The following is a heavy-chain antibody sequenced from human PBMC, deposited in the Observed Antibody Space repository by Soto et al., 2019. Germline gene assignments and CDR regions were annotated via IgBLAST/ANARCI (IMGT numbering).Heavy chain of an antibody. J-gene: IGHJ2*01. CDR1: GGSISSSSYY. D-gene: IGHD1-26*01. V-gene: IGHV4-39*01. CDR2: IYYSGST. Sequence: SETLSLTCTVSGGSISSSSYYWGWIRQPPGKGLEWIGSIYYSGSTYYNPSLKSRVTISVDTSKNQFSLKLSSVTAADTAVYYCARRFDSDSPTTDTWELPYWYFDLWGRGTLVTVSS. CDR3: ARRFDSDSPTTDTWELPYWYFDL.